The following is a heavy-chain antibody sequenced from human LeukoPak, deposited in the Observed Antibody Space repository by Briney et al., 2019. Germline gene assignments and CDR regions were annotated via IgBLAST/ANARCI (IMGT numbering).Heavy chain of an antibody. Sequence: PGGSLRLSCAASGFTFSSYGMHWVRQAPGKGLEWAAFIRYDGSNKYYADSVKGRFTISRDNSKNTLYLQMNSLRAEDTAVYYCARGHYYDSSGYYFLHAFDIWGQGTMVTVSS. V-gene: IGHV3-30*02. CDR2: IRYDGSNK. J-gene: IGHJ3*02. CDR1: GFTFSSYG. CDR3: ARGHYYDSSGYYFLHAFDI. D-gene: IGHD3-22*01.